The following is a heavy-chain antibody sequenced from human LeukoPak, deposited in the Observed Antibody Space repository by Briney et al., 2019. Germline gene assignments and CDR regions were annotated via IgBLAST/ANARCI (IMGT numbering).Heavy chain of an antibody. V-gene: IGHV3-23*01. D-gene: IGHD6-13*01. CDR3: ATTGYSSRNY. CDR1: GFTFSSYG. J-gene: IGHJ4*02. CDR2: IRGSGGST. Sequence: GGSLILSCAASGFTFSSYGMSWVRQAPGKGLEWVSAIRGSGGSTYYADSVKGRFTISRDNSKNTLYLQMNSLRAEDTAVYYCATTGYSSRNYWGQGTLVTVSS.